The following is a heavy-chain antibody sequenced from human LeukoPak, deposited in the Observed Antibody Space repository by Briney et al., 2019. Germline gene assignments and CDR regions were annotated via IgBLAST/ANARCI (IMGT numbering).Heavy chain of an antibody. CDR3: ARLDRGQQLPGEGFDY. CDR2: IYTGDSDT. D-gene: IGHD6-13*01. V-gene: IGHV5-51*01. CDR1: GYTYTNYW. J-gene: IGHJ4*02. Sequence: GESLKISCKAFGYTYTNYWIGWVRQMPVKGLEWMGIIYTGDSDTKYSPSFQGQVTISADKSISTAYLEWSSLKASDTAIYYCARLDRGQQLPGEGFDYWGQGTLVTVSS.